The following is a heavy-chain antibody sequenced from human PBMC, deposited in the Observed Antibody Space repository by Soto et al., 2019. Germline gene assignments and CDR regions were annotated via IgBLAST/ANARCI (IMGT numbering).Heavy chain of an antibody. J-gene: IGHJ4*02. Sequence: GGSLRLSCAASGFTFSTYAMHWVRQAPGKGLEWVALISYDGSNKYYADSVKGRFTISRDNSKNTLYLQMNSLRAEDTAVYYCARDTFPLRYYFDYWGQGTLVTVSS. V-gene: IGHV3-30-3*01. CDR2: ISYDGSNK. CDR3: ARDTFPLRYYFDY. D-gene: IGHD4-17*01. CDR1: GFTFSTYA.